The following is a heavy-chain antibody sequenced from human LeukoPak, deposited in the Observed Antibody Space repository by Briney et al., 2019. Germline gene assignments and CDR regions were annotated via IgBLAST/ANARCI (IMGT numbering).Heavy chain of an antibody. V-gene: IGHV1-2*02. D-gene: IGHD2-15*01. Sequence: GASVKVSCKASGYTFTGYYMHWVRRAPGQGLEWMGWINPNSGGTNYAQKFQGRVTMTRDTSISTAYMELSRLRPDDTAVYYCARSELLRPFDYWGQGTLVTVSS. J-gene: IGHJ4*02. CDR2: INPNSGGT. CDR1: GYTFTGYY. CDR3: ARSELLRPFDY.